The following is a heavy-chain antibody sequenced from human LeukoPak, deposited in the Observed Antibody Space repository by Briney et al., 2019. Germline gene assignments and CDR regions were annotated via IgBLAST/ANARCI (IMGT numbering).Heavy chain of an antibody. J-gene: IGHJ4*02. CDR2: INWNGDST. Sequence: RTGGSLRLSCAASGFSLDDYGLTWVRQAPGKGLEWVSGINWNGDSTDYADSVKGRFTISRDNAKNSLYLQMNSLRAEDTALYYCARDLRVVITGSFDSWGQGTLVTISS. V-gene: IGHV3-20*04. CDR1: GFSLDDYG. D-gene: IGHD3-22*01. CDR3: ARDLRVVITGSFDS.